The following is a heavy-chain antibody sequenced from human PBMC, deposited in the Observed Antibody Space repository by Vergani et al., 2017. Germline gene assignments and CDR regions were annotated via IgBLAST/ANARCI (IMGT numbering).Heavy chain of an antibody. J-gene: IGHJ2*01. CDR2: IWYDGSNK. Sequence: QVQLVESGGGVVQPGRSLRLSCAASGFTFSSYGMHWVRQAPGKGLEWVAVIWYDGSNKYYADSVKGRFTISRDNSKNTLYLQMNSLRAEDTAVYYCAKGGAHYYDSSGYYFFWYFDLWGRGTLVTVSS. CDR1: GFTFSSYG. D-gene: IGHD3-22*01. V-gene: IGHV3-33*06. CDR3: AKGGAHYYDSSGYYFFWYFDL.